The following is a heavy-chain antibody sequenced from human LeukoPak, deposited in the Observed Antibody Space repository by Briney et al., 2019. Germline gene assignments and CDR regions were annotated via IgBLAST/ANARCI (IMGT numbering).Heavy chain of an antibody. D-gene: IGHD3-10*01. CDR3: ASGYYGSGSYYDPDDAFDI. CDR2: ISAYNGNT. CDR1: GYTFTSYG. V-gene: IGHV1-18*01. J-gene: IGHJ3*02. Sequence: GASVKVSCKASGYTFTSYGISWVRQAPGQGLEWMGWISAYNGNTNYAQKLQGRVTMTTDTSTSTAYMELRSLRSDDTAVYYCASGYYGSGSYYDPDDAFDIWGQGTMVTVSP.